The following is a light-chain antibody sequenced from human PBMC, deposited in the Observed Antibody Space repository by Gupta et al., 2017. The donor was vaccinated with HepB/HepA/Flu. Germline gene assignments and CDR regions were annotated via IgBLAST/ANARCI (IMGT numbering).Light chain of an antibody. CDR3: QQYSTYPLT. CDR2: GAS. CDR1: QGISNS. V-gene: IGKV1-16*02. Sequence: DIQMTQSPSSLSDYVGDRVTITCRASQGISNSLDWFQQKPGKAPNSMIYGASSLQSGVPSKFSGSGSGTDFTLTISSLQPEDFSIYYCQQYSTYPLTFGQGTRLEIK. J-gene: IGKJ5*01.